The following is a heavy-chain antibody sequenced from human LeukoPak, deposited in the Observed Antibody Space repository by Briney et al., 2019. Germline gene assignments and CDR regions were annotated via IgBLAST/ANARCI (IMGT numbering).Heavy chain of an antibody. V-gene: IGHV3-30-3*01. D-gene: IGHD1-26*01. Sequence: GRSLRLSCAASGFTFSSYAMHWVRQAPGKGLEWVAVISYDGSNKYYADSVKGRFTISRDNSKNTLYLQMNSLRAEDTAVYYCARDAADGSFYDYWGQGTLVTVSS. J-gene: IGHJ4*02. CDR1: GFTFSSYA. CDR2: ISYDGSNK. CDR3: ARDAADGSFYDY.